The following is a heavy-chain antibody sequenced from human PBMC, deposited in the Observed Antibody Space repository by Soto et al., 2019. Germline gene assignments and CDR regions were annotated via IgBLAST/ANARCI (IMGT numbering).Heavy chain of an antibody. CDR3: ARLPSRHLVDY. J-gene: IGHJ4*02. CDR1: GSSINSSGYY. V-gene: IGHV4-39*01. CDR2: MFYGVST. D-gene: IGHD3-3*02. Sequence: SEALSLTCPVSGSSINSSGYYWGWIRQPPGKGLEWIGSMFYGVSTYYNPSLKSRVTVSVDTSKSQFSLNLRSVTAADTAVYYCARLPSRHLVDYWGQGTLVPVSS.